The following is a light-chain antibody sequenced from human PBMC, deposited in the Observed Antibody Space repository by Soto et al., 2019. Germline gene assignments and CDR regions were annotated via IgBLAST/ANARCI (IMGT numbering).Light chain of an antibody. V-gene: IGLV1-40*01. CDR3: QCYDSSLSGVV. CDR2: GNN. CDR1: SSNIGAGYD. Sequence: VLTQPPSVSGAPGQRVALSCTGSSSNIGAGYDVQWYQQLPGTAPKLLVYSDVYGNNNRPSGVPDRFSGSKSGTSASLAITGLQTDDEADYYCQCYDSSLSGVVFGGGTKLTVL. J-gene: IGLJ2*01.